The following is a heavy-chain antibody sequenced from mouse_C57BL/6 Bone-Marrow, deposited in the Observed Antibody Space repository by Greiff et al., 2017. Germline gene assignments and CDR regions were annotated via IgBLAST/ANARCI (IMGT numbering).Heavy chain of an antibody. D-gene: IGHD1-1*01. V-gene: IGHV1-81*01. CDR1: GYTFTSYG. CDR2: IYPRSGNT. J-gene: IGHJ2*01. CDR3: AREVFTTVVDGGY. Sequence: QVQLQESGAELARPGASVKLSCKASGYTFTSYGISWVKQRTGQGLEWIGEIYPRSGNTYYNEKFKGKATLTADKSSSTAYMELRSLTSEDSAVYFCAREVFTTVVDGGYWGQGTTLTVSS.